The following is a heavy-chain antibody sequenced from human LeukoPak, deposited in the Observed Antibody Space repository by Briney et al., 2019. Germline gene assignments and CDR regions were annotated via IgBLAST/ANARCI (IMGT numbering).Heavy chain of an antibody. CDR3: AKSMIRGVNDAFDI. Sequence: GGSLRLSCPASAFTFSSYGMSWVRQAPGKGLEWVSGISVSGDSTYYADSVKGRFTISRDNSKNTLYLQMNSLRAEDTAVYYCAKSMIRGVNDAFDIWGQGAMVTVSS. CDR2: ISVSGDST. D-gene: IGHD3-10*01. J-gene: IGHJ3*02. CDR1: AFTFSSYG. V-gene: IGHV3-23*01.